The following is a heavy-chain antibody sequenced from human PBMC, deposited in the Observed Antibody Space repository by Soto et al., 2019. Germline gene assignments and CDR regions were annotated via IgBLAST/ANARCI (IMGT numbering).Heavy chain of an antibody. Sequence: QVQLVDSGGGVVQPGRSLRLSCAASVFIFSSYGMHWVRQAPGKGLEWVAGIWFDGSNKYYADSVKGRFTISRDNSRNTLYLQMNGLRAEDTAVYYCARDAKSVETTGGFDYWGQGTLVTVSS. D-gene: IGHD1-26*01. J-gene: IGHJ4*02. CDR3: ARDAKSVETTGGFDY. CDR2: IWFDGSNK. CDR1: VFIFSSYG. V-gene: IGHV3-33*01.